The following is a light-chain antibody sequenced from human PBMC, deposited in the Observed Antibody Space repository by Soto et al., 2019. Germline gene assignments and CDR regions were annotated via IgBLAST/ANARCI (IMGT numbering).Light chain of an antibody. CDR1: QSVSSSY. CDR2: GAS. V-gene: IGKV3-20*01. J-gene: IGKJ2*01. CDR3: QQYGSSLYT. Sequence: EIVLTQSPGTLSLSPGERATLSCRASQSVSSSYLAWYQQKPGQAPRLLIYGASSRATGIPDRFSGSGSGTDFTHTISRLEPDDFALYYCQQYGSSLYTFGQGTKLEIK.